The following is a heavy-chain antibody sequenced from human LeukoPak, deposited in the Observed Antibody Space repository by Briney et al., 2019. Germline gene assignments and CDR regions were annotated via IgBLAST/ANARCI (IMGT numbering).Heavy chain of an antibody. Sequence: GGSLRLSCAASGFTFTSYAMNWVRQAPGKGLEWVGRIKIKTDGRTTDYAAPVKGRFTISRDDSKNTLYLQMNSLKTEDTAVYYCTTDLWDYSTGYFKWGQGTLVTVSS. CDR3: TTDLWDYSTGYFK. D-gene: IGHD3/OR15-3a*01. J-gene: IGHJ4*02. CDR1: GFTFTSYA. CDR2: IKIKTDGRTT. V-gene: IGHV3-15*07.